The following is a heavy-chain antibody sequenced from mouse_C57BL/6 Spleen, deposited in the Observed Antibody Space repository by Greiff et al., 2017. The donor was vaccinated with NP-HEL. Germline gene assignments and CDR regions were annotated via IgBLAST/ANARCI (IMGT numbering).Heavy chain of an antibody. CDR3: ARGPYYYGSSSYYAMDY. CDR2: IYPGDGDT. Sequence: VQLQQSGPELVKPGASVKISCKASGYAFSSSWMNWVKQRPGKGLEWIGRIYPGDGDTNYNGKFKGKATLTADKSSSTAYMQLSSLTSEDSAVYFCARGPYYYGSSSYYAMDYWGQGTSVTVSS. J-gene: IGHJ4*01. D-gene: IGHD1-1*01. CDR1: GYAFSSSW. V-gene: IGHV1-82*01.